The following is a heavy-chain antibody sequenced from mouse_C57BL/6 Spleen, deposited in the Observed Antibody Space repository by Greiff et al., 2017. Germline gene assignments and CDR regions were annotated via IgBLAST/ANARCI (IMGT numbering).Heavy chain of an antibody. D-gene: IGHD3-2*02. CDR1: GYTFTSYW. Sequence: QVQLQQPGAELVRPGSSVKLSCKASGYTFTSYWMHWVKQRPIQGLEWIGNIDPSDSETHYNQKFKDKATLTVDKSSSTAYMQLSSLTSEDSAVYDCAREETAQATSYFDYWGQGTTLTVSS. J-gene: IGHJ2*01. CDR3: AREETAQATSYFDY. V-gene: IGHV1-52*01. CDR2: IDPSDSET.